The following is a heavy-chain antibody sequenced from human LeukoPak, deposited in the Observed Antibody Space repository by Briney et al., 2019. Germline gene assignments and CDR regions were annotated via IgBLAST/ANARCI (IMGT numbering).Heavy chain of an antibody. V-gene: IGHV1-69*13. CDR2: IIPIFGTA. Sequence: SVKVSCKAFGYTFTRYGVSWVRQAPGQGLEWMGGIIPIFGTANYAQKFQGRVTITADESTSTAYMELSSLRSEDTAVYYCARSYPDYYYYMDVWGKGTTVTISS. CDR3: ARSYPDYYYYMDV. D-gene: IGHD3-10*01. CDR1: GYTFTRYG. J-gene: IGHJ6*03.